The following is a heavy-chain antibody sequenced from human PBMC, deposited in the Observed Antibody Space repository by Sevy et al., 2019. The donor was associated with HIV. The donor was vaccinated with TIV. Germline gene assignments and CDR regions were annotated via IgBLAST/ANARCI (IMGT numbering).Heavy chain of an antibody. CDR1: GGSFSGYY. D-gene: IGHD1-7*01. CDR3: ARAGITGTTAAPVYYGMDP. V-gene: IGHV4-34*01. J-gene: IGHJ5*02. CDR2: INHSGST. Sequence: SETLSLTCAVYGGSFSGYYWSWIRQPPGKGLEWIGEINHSGSTNYNPSLKSRVTISVDTSKNQFSLKLSSVTAADTAVYYCARAGITGTTAAPVYYGMDPWGQGTLVTVSS.